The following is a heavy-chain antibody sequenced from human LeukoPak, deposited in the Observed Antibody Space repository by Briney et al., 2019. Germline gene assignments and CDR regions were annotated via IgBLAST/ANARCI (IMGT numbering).Heavy chain of an antibody. Sequence: SETLSLTCTVSGGSISSYYWSWIRQPPGKGLEWIGYIYYSGSTNYNPSLKSRVTISVDTSKNQFSLKLSSETAADTAVYYCARGYYGGWFDPWGQGTLVTVSS. D-gene: IGHD4-17*01. V-gene: IGHV4-59*12. CDR1: GGSISSYY. CDR2: IYYSGST. J-gene: IGHJ5*02. CDR3: ARGYYGGWFDP.